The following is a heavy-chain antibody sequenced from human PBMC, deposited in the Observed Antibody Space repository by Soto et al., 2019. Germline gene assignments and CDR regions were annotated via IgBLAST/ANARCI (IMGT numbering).Heavy chain of an antibody. V-gene: IGHV4-31*03. CDR1: GVSISNDVYY. Sequence: QVQLQESCPGLVKPSQTLSLTCTVSGVSISNDVYYWTWIRQHPGKGLEWIGYIYYTGSTYYNPSLTSRVTMSLDTSKNQFSLKLSSVTAADTAVYYCARQEYGDYVFLDYWGQGTLVTVSS. D-gene: IGHD4-17*01. CDR2: IYYTGST. J-gene: IGHJ4*02. CDR3: ARQEYGDYVFLDY.